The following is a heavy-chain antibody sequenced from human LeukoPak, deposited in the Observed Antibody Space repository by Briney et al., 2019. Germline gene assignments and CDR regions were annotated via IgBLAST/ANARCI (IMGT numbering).Heavy chain of an antibody. Sequence: PGGPLRLSCAASGFTFSSYEMNWVRQAPGKGLEWVSYISSSGSTIYYADSVKGRFTISRDNAKNSLYLQMNSLGAEDTAVYYYARDQYVWGSYRQSFDYWGQGTLVTVSS. CDR3: ARDQYVWGSYRQSFDY. J-gene: IGHJ4*02. D-gene: IGHD3-16*02. V-gene: IGHV3-48*03. CDR1: GFTFSSYE. CDR2: ISSSGSTI.